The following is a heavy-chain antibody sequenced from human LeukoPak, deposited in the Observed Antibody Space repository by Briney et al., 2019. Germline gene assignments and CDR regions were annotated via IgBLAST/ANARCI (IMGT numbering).Heavy chain of an antibody. D-gene: IGHD1-14*01. CDR3: TRDPLTQNDY. CDR2: IKQGGNGK. Sequence: GGSLRLSCAASGFTFDNFGMSWVRQAPGKGLEWVANIKQGGNGKYYVDSVKGRFTIYRDNAENTLYLQMNSLRVEDTAVYYCTRDPLTQNDYWGQGTLVTVSS. CDR1: GFTFDNFG. J-gene: IGHJ4*02. V-gene: IGHV3-7*01.